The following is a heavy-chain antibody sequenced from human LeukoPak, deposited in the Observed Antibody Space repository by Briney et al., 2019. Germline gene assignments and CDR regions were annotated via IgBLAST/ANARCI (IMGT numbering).Heavy chain of an antibody. Sequence: LXXXXAISGSVGSTYYADSVKGRFTISRDNSKNTLYLQVNSLRAEDTAVYYCAKGSYSSSWYPFDPWGQGTPVIVSS. J-gene: IGHJ5*02. CDR3: AKGSYSSSWYPFDP. D-gene: IGHD6-13*01. V-gene: IGHV3-23*01. CDR2: ISGSVGST.